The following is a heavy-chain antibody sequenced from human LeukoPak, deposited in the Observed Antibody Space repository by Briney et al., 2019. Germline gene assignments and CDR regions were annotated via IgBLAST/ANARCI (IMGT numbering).Heavy chain of an antibody. CDR2: IYYSGST. D-gene: IGHD3-3*01. CDR3: ARRFLEWLSDAFDI. Sequence: SETLSLTCTVSGGSISSGGYYWSWIRQHPGKGLEWIGYIYYSGSTYYNPSLKSRVTISVDTSKNQFSLKLSSVTAADTAVYYCARRFLEWLSDAFDIWGQGTMVTVSS. J-gene: IGHJ3*02. V-gene: IGHV4-31*03. CDR1: GGSISSGGYY.